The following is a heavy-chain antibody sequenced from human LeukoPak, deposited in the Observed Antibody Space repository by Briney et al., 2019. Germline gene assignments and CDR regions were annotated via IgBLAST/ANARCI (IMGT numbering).Heavy chain of an antibody. D-gene: IGHD3-10*01. J-gene: IGHJ4*02. CDR3: ARHGSGSYRQFDY. V-gene: IGHV4-59*01. CDR2: IYYTGST. Sequence: PSETLPLTCTVSGGSISSYYWSWIRQPPGKGLEWIGFIYYTGSTNYNPSLTSRVIISVDTSKNQFSLKLTSVTAADTAVYYCARHGSGSYRQFDYWGQGTLVTVSS. CDR1: GGSISSYY.